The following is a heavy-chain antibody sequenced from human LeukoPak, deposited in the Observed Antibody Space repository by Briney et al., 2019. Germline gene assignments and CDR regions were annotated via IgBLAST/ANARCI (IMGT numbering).Heavy chain of an antibody. CDR2: IYYSGST. Sequence: SQALSLTCTVSGGSISSGGYYWSWIRQHPGKGLEWIGYIYYSGSTYYNPSLKSRVTISVDTSKNQFSLKLSSVTAADTAVYYCARRGRYCGGDCNSRASAYFDYWGQGTLVTVSS. V-gene: IGHV4-31*03. D-gene: IGHD2-21*02. CDR1: GGSISSGGYY. CDR3: ARRGRYCGGDCNSRASAYFDY. J-gene: IGHJ4*02.